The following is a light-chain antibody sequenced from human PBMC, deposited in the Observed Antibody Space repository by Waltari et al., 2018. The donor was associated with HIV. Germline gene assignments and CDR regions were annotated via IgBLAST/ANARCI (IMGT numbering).Light chain of an antibody. Sequence: QAVVTQEPSLTVSPGGTVTLTCGSSTGAVTRGPSPYWFQQRPGQAPRTLIHDTSNKHSWTPARFSGSLLGGKAALTLSGAQPEDEAEYYCLLSYGGPRVFGGGTKLTVL. CDR2: DTS. CDR3: LLSYGGPRV. CDR1: TGAVTRGPS. J-gene: IGLJ2*01. V-gene: IGLV7-46*01.